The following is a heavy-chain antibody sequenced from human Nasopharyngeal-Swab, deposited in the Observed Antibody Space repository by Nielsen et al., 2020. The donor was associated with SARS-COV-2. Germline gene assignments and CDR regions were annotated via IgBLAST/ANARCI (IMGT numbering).Heavy chain of an antibody. CDR3: ATLPPKSPWNCSSTSRYRLGFDY. CDR2: INHSGST. Sequence: SETLSLTCAVYGGSFSGYYWSWIRQPPGKGLEWIGEINHSGSTNYNPSLKSRVTISVDTSKNQFSLKLSSVTAADTAVYYCATLPPKSPWNCSSTSRYRLGFDYWGQGTLVTVSS. D-gene: IGHD2-2*01. J-gene: IGHJ4*02. CDR1: GGSFSGYY. V-gene: IGHV4-34*01.